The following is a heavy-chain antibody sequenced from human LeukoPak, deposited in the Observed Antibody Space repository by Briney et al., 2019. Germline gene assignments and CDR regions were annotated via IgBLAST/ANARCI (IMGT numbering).Heavy chain of an antibody. CDR1: GFTFSSYS. Sequence: GGSLRLSCAASGFTFSSYSMNWVRQAPGKGLEWVSSISSSSSYIYYADSVKGRFTISRDNAKNSLYLQMNSLRAEDTAVYYCAREKRITMVRGARGWFDPWGQGTLVTASS. J-gene: IGHJ5*02. D-gene: IGHD3-10*01. CDR2: ISSSSSYI. CDR3: AREKRITMVRGARGWFDP. V-gene: IGHV3-21*01.